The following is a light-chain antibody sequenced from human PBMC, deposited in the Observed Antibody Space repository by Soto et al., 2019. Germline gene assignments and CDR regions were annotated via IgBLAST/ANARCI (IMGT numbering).Light chain of an antibody. CDR3: QQLNSFPIT. CDR1: QGISSY. J-gene: IGKJ5*01. Sequence: DIQLTQSPSFLSASVGARVTITCRASQGISSYLAWYQKKPGKAPKLLIYAASTLQSGVPSRFSGRGSGTEFTLTISSLQPEDFATYYGQQLNSFPITFGQGTRLEIK. CDR2: AAS. V-gene: IGKV1-9*01.